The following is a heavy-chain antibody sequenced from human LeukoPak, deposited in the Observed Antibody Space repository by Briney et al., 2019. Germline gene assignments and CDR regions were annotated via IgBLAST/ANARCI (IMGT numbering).Heavy chain of an antibody. Sequence: GESLQISCQGSGSSFISYWIGWVRQLPGKGLEWMGIIYPGDSDTRYSPSFQGQVTISADKSISTAYLQWSSLKASDTAMYYCARVVTAIPLSRFDYWGQGTLVTVSS. CDR3: ARVVTAIPLSRFDY. CDR1: GSSFISYW. CDR2: IYPGDSDT. J-gene: IGHJ4*02. D-gene: IGHD2-21*02. V-gene: IGHV5-51*01.